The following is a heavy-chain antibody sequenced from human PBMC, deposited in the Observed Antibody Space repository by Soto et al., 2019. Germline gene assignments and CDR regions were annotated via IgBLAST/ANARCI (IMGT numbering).Heavy chain of an antibody. Sequence: SETLSLTCAVSGGSISSNNWWSWVHQPPGKGLEWIGEIYHSGSTNYNPSLKSRVTISVDKSRNQFSLKLSSVTAADTAVYYCASSAIAAAFDYWGQGTLVTVSS. J-gene: IGHJ4*02. D-gene: IGHD6-13*01. CDR3: ASSAIAAAFDY. CDR1: GGSISSNNW. V-gene: IGHV4-4*02. CDR2: IYHSGST.